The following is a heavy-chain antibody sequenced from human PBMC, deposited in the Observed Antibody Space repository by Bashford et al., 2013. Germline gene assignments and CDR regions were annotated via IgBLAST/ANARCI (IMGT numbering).Heavy chain of an antibody. V-gene: IGHV4-59*08. CDR2: IHKSGST. CDR1: GDSIKSYY. J-gene: IGHJ4*02. Sequence: SETLSLTCSVSGDSIKSYYWSWIRQPPAKGLEWIAYIHKSGSTKDNPSLKSRVTISLDTSKNQLSLRLSSVTAADTARYYCARRFWYSGYGYGYFDYWGQGKLVTVSS. D-gene: IGHD5-12*01. CDR3: ARRFWYSGYGYGYFDY.